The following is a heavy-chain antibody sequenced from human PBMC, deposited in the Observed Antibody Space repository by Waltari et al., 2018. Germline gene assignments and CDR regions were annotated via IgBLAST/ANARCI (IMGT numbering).Heavy chain of an antibody. CDR1: GGSFSGYY. Sequence: QVQLQQWGAGLLKPSETLSLTCAVYGGSFSGYYWSWIRPPPGKGLEWIGEINHSGSTNYNPSLKSRVTISVDTSKNQFSLKLSSVTAADTAVYYCARGIPISWWLVLGAPFDYWGQGTLVTVSS. D-gene: IGHD6-19*01. V-gene: IGHV4-34*01. CDR2: INHSGST. CDR3: ARGIPISWWLVLGAPFDY. J-gene: IGHJ4*02.